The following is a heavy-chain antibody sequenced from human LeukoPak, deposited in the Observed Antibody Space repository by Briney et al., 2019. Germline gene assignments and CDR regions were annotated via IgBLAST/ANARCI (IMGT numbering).Heavy chain of an antibody. J-gene: IGHJ3*02. Sequence: ASVKVSCQASGYTFTGYYMHWVPQAPGQGLEWMGWINPNSGGTNYAQKFQGRVTMTRDTSISTAYMELSRLRSDDTAVYYCARDPRTYDILTGYTNSAFDSWGQGTMVTVSS. CDR2: INPNSGGT. CDR1: GYTFTGYY. V-gene: IGHV1-2*02. CDR3: ARDPRTYDILTGYTNSAFDS. D-gene: IGHD3-9*01.